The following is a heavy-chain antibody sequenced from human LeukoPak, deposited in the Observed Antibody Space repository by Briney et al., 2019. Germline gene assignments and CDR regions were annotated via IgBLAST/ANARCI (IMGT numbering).Heavy chain of an antibody. V-gene: IGHV4-61*05. J-gene: IGHJ2*01. CDR2: IYYSGST. CDR1: GGSINSSSYY. D-gene: IGHD4-17*01. CDR3: ARRSTVTPLWYFDL. Sequence: SETLSLTCTVSGGSINSSSYYWGWIRQPPGKGLEWIGYIYYSGSTNYNPSLKSRVTISVDTSKNQFSLKLSSVTAADTAVYYCARRSTVTPLWYFDLWGRGTLVTVSS.